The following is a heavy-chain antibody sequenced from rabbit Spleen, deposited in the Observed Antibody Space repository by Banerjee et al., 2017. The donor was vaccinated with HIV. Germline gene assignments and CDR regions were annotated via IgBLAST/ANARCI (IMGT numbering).Heavy chain of an antibody. V-gene: IGHV1S45*01. Sequence: QEQLVESGGGLVKPEGSLKLSCTASGFSFSNKAVMCWVRQAPGKGLEWIGCIYAGSGGFTYYASWAKGRFTTSKTSSTTVTLQMTSLTAADTATYFCARGGNVGGDGYNLWGPGTLVTVS. D-gene: IGHD2-1*01. CDR1: GFSFSNKAV. CDR3: ARGGNVGGDGYNL. CDR2: IYAGSGGFT. J-gene: IGHJ4*01.